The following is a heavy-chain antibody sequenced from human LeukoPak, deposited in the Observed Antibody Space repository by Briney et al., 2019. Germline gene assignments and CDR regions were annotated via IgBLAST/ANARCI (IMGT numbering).Heavy chain of an antibody. CDR3: ATGGGHCSGGNCYSGFYFDF. CDR2: ISTGGDHT. J-gene: IGHJ4*02. V-gene: IGHV3-23*01. D-gene: IGHD2-15*01. CDR1: GFPFSSYA. Sequence: PGGSLRLSCAASGFPFSSYAMSWVRQAPGKGLEWVSSISTGGDHTPYADSVKGRFTISRDNSKDTLYLQMNTLRAEDTAVYYCATGGGHCSGGNCYSGFYFDFWGQGTLVTVSS.